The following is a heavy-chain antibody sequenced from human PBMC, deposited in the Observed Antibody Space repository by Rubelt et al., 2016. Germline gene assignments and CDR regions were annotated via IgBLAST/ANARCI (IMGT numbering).Heavy chain of an antibody. V-gene: IGHV2-70*17. CDR1: GFSLTTSGMC. CDR3: ARTKKFGESTRYDFDY. Sequence: QVTLRESGPALVKPTQTLTLTCTFSGFSLTTSGMCVSWIRQFPGKALEWLARIDWDDDKFYSTSLQTRLTISKDTSKNQVVLTMTNMDPVDTATYYCARTKKFGESTRYDFDYWGQGTLVTVSS. CDR2: IDWDDDK. D-gene: IGHD3-10*01. J-gene: IGHJ4*02.